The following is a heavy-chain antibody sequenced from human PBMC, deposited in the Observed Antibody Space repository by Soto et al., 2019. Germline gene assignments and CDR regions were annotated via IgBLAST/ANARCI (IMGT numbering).Heavy chain of an antibody. D-gene: IGHD2-2*01. Sequence: PSETLSLTCTVSGGSISSGGYYWSWIRQHPGKGLEWIGYIYYSGSTYYNPSLKSRVTISVDTSKNQFSLKLSSVTAADKAVYYFAREALDIVVVPASENLYYYYGMDVWGQGTTVTVSS. CDR1: GGSISSGGYY. CDR2: IYYSGST. V-gene: IGHV4-31*03. J-gene: IGHJ6*02. CDR3: AREALDIVVVPASENLYYYYGMDV.